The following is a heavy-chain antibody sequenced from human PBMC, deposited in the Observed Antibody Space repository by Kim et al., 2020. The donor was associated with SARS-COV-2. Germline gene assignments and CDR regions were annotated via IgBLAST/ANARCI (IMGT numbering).Heavy chain of an antibody. CDR1: GFTFSSYG. V-gene: IGHV3-33*05. D-gene: IGHD2-15*01. Sequence: GGSLRLSCAASGFTFSSYGMHWVRQAPGKGLEWVAVISYDGSNKYYADSAKGRFTISRDNSKNTLYLQMNSLRAEDTAVYYCARGIHCSGGSCPADYWGQGTLVTVSS. CDR2: ISYDGSNK. CDR3: ARGIHCSGGSCPADY. J-gene: IGHJ4*02.